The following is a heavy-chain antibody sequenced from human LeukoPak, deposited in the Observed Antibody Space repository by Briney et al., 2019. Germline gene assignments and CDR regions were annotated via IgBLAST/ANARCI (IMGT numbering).Heavy chain of an antibody. Sequence: GGSLRLSCAASGFTLSDYGMHWVRQAPGKGLEWVAFIRYDGSDKYYADSVRGRFTISRDNSKNTLYLQMNSLRVEDTAVYYCAKDRLVPGSVLDYWGQGTLVTVSS. J-gene: IGHJ4*02. CDR1: GFTLSDYG. V-gene: IGHV3-30*02. CDR2: IRYDGSDK. D-gene: IGHD6-19*01. CDR3: AKDRLVPGSVLDY.